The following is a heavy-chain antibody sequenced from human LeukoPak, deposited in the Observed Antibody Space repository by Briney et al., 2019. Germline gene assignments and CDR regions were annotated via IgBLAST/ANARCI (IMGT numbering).Heavy chain of an antibody. CDR2: ISYDGSNK. CDR1: GFTFSSYW. V-gene: IGHV3-30*18. D-gene: IGHD4-17*01. CDR3: AKDLRGDYGARIGYYYYGMDV. Sequence: PGGSLRLSCAASGFTFSSYWMHWVRQAPGKGLEWVAVISYDGSNKYYADSVKGRFTISRDNSKNTLYLQMNSLRAEDTAVYYCAKDLRGDYGARIGYYYYGMDVWGQGTTVTVSS. J-gene: IGHJ6*02.